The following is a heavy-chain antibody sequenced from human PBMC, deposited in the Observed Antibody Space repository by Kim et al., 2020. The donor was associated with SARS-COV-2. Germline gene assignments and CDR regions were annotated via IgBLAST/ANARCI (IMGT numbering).Heavy chain of an antibody. CDR2: DGTNT. J-gene: IGHJ4*02. V-gene: IGHV3-74*01. CDR3: TTVFEY. Sequence: DGTNTICADSVGGTFTITRDNSKNTVYLQMNSLGGEDTALYYCTTVFEYWGPGTLVTVSS.